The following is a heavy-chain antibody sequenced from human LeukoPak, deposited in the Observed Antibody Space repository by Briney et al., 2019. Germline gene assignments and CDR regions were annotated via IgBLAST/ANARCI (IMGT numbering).Heavy chain of an antibody. CDR2: ISWNSGSI. J-gene: IGHJ4*02. V-gene: IGHV3-9*01. Sequence: PGGSLRLSCAASGFTFDDYAMHWVRQAPGKGLEWVSGISWNSGSIGYADSVKGRFTISRDNAKNSLYLQMNSLRAEDTALYYCAKGRDFWSGYPTPFDYRGQGTLVTVSS. CDR3: AKGRDFWSGYPTPFDY. D-gene: IGHD3-3*01. CDR1: GFTFDDYA.